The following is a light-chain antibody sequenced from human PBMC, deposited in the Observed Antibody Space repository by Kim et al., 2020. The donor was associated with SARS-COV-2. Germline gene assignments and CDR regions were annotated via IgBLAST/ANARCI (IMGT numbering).Light chain of an antibody. CDR1: TGAVTSGHY. CDR2: DTN. Sequence: PGGTVTLACGSNTGAVTSGHYPYWIQQKPGQAPRTLIYDTNNKHSWTPARFSGSLLGGKAALTLSGAQPEDEADYYCLLSYSGARVFGGGTQLTVL. J-gene: IGLJ3*02. V-gene: IGLV7-46*01. CDR3: LLSYSGARV.